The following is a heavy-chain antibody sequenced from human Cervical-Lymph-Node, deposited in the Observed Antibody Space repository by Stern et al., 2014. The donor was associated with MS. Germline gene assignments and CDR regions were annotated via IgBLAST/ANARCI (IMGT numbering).Heavy chain of an antibody. CDR2: VYPGDSDT. J-gene: IGHJ6*02. Sequence: EVQLVQSGAEVKKPGESLKISCKASGYTFSSSWISWVRQMPRKGLEWMGMVYPGDSDTRFSPSFRGQVAISADKSISTVYLQWNSLKDSDTAMYYCARHGYYYYFGMNVWGQGTTVTVSS. CDR3: ARHGYYYYFGMNV. V-gene: IGHV5-51*01. CDR1: GYTFSSSW.